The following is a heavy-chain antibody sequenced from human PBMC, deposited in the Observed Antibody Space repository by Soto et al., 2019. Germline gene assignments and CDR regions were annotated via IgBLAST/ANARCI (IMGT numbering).Heavy chain of an antibody. CDR1: SGSISSSSHY. V-gene: IGHV4-39*01. Sequence: SETLSLTCTVSSGSISSSSHYWGWIRQPPGKGLEWIGSIYYSGSTYYNPSLKSRVTISVDTSKNQFSLKLSSVTAADTAVYYCTRLANLSGYAKFDYWGQGTLVTVSS. D-gene: IGHD6-25*01. J-gene: IGHJ4*02. CDR3: TRLANLSGYAKFDY. CDR2: IYYSGST.